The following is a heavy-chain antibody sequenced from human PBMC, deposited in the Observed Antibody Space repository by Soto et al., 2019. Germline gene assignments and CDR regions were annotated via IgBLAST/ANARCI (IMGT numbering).Heavy chain of an antibody. CDR2: IFHSGTT. D-gene: IGHD1-20*01. CDR3: ARVHITGPVHS. Sequence: QVQLQESGPGLVKASETLSLTCTVSGGSVSSGSYYWSWIRQPPGKGLEWIGNIFHSGTTNYNASLRSRVRMSVDTPTNQFSLKVMSVTAADTAVYYCARVHITGPVHSWGQGNLVTVSS. CDR1: GGSVSSGSYY. V-gene: IGHV4-61*01. J-gene: IGHJ4*02.